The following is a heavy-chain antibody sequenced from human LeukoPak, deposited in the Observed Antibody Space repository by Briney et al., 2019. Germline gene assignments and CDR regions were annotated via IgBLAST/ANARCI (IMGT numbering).Heavy chain of an antibody. CDR2: MNPNSGNT. V-gene: IGHV1-8*02. CDR1: GYTFTSYD. Sequence: GASVKVSCKASGYTFTSYDINWVRQAPGQGLEWFGWMNPNSGNTVYAQKFKDRVTMTRSTSISTAYMELSSLTSEDTAVYYCAIDPIAGLLGLDPPKDDFDIWGQGTMVTVSS. CDR3: AIDPIAGLLGLDPPKDDFDI. J-gene: IGHJ3*02. D-gene: IGHD3/OR15-3a*01.